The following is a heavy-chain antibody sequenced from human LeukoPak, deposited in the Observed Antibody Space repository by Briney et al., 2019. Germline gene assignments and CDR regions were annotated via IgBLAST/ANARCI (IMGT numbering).Heavy chain of an antibody. CDR1: GGSISSYY. J-gene: IGHJ2*01. V-gene: IGHV4-59*01. CDR3: ARKDGYNYPWYFDL. D-gene: IGHD5-24*01. CDR2: IYYSGST. Sequence: PSETLSLTCTVSGGSISSYYWSRIRQPPGKGLEWIGYIYYSGSTNYNPSLKSRVTISVDTSKNQFSLKLSSVTAADTAVYYCARKDGYNYPWYFDLWGRGTLVTVSS.